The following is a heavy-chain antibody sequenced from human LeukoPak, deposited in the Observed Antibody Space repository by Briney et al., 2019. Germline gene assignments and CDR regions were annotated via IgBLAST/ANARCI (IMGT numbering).Heavy chain of an antibody. CDR1: GGTFSSYA. V-gene: IGHV1-69*04. CDR2: IIPILGIA. J-gene: IGHJ4*02. CDR3: ARDAGYSYGSYHLDY. D-gene: IGHD5-18*01. Sequence: GASVKVSCKASGGTFSSYAISWVRQSPGQGLEWMGRIIPILGIANYAQKFQGRVTITADKSTSTAYMELSSLRSEDTAVYYCARDAGYSYGSYHLDYWGQGTLVTVSS.